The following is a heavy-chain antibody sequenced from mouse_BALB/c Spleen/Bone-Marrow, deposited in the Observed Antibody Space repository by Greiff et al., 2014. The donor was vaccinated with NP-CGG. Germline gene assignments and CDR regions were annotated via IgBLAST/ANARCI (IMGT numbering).Heavy chain of an antibody. CDR3: ARLITTDY. V-gene: IGHV14-3*02. Sequence: EVQRVESGAELVKPGASVKLSCTASGFNIKDTYMHWVKQRPEQGLGWIGRIDPANGNTKYDPKFQGKATITADTSSNTAYLQLSSLTSEDTAVYYCARLITTDYWGQGTTLTVSS. D-gene: IGHD2-4*01. J-gene: IGHJ2*01. CDR1: GFNIKDTY. CDR2: IDPANGNT.